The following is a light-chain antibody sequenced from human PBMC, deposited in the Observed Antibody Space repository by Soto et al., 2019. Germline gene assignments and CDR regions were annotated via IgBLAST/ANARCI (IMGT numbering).Light chain of an antibody. CDR3: QQYGSSPRT. CDR1: QSVSSSY. V-gene: IGKV3-20*01. J-gene: IGKJ1*01. CDR2: GAS. Sequence: EIELTQSPGTLSLSPGERATLSCRASQSVSSSYLAWYQQKPGQAPRLLIYGASSRATGIPDRFSGSGSGTDFTLTISRLEPEDFAVYYCQQYGSSPRTFVQGTKVEIK.